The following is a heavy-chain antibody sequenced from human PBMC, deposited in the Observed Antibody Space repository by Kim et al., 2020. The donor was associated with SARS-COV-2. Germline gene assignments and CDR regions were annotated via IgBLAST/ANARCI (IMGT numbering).Heavy chain of an antibody. CDR1: GFSFSDSS. D-gene: IGHD1-26*01. CDR3: TCVPGTALVCWDAYD. Sequence: GGSLILSCAASGFSFSDSSMHWVRQAPGKGLEWVGRIRSKANSSSTTYAATVKFSFTSAKDDSTHAAYLQRNSAKTKDTDEYDCTCVPGTALVCWDAYD. J-gene: IGHJ3*02. CDR2: IRSKANSSST. V-gene: IGHV3-73*01.